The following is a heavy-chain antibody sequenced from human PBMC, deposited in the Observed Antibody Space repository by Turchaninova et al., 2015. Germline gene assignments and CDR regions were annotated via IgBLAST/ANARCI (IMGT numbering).Heavy chain of an antibody. CDR3: ARQRSGFLSVVSLDF. D-gene: IGHD2-21*01. CDR2: VYPGDTDT. Sequence: EVQLVQSGTAVKKPGESVKIACKTSGYSFSSYWIVGVGPTPGKGLEWMGGVYPGDTDTRYNPSFQDQVTLSVDESTTTAYLQWTVLKASDTALFFCARQRSGFLSVVSLDFWGQGTLVSVSS. J-gene: IGHJ4*02. CDR1: GYSFSSYW. V-gene: IGHV5-51*01.